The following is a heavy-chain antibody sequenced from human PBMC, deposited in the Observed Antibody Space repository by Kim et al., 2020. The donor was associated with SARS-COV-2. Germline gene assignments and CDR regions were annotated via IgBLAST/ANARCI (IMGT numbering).Heavy chain of an antibody. CDR3: ARDLSDYVWGSSPPMGAFDL. V-gene: IGHV1-3*01. CDR1: GYTFTSYA. CDR2: INAGNGNT. D-gene: IGHD3-16*01. Sequence: ASVKVSCKASGYTFTSYAMHWVRQAPGQRLEWMGWINAGNGNTKYSQKFQGRVTITRDTSASTAYMELSSLRSEDTAVYYCARDLSDYVWGSSPPMGAFDLWGQGTMVTVSS. J-gene: IGHJ3*01.